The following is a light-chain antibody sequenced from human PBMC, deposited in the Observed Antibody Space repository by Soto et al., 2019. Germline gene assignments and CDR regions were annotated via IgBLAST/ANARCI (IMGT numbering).Light chain of an antibody. V-gene: IGLV2-14*01. J-gene: IGLJ1*01. CDR3: SSFTSSSTLPYV. Sequence: QSVLTQPASVSGSPGQSITISCTGSGSDVGGYEYVSWYQQHPGKAPKLMIYAVSNRPSGVSTRFSGSKSGNTASLTISGLQADDEADYYCSSFTSSSTLPYVFGTGTKVTVL. CDR2: AVS. CDR1: GSDVGGYEY.